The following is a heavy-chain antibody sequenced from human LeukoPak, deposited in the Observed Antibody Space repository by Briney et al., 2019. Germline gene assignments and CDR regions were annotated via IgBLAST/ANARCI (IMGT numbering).Heavy chain of an antibody. CDR1: GFTFSSYG. CDR3: AREMSTSYYYDSSGYLGY. V-gene: IGHV3-33*01. D-gene: IGHD3-22*01. CDR2: IWYDGSNK. J-gene: IGHJ4*02. Sequence: PGGSLRLSCAASGFTFSSYGMHWVRQAPGKGLEWVAVIWYDGSNKYYADSVKGRFTISRDNSKNTLYLQMNSLRAEDTAVYYCAREMSTSYYYDSSGYLGYWGQGTLVTVSS.